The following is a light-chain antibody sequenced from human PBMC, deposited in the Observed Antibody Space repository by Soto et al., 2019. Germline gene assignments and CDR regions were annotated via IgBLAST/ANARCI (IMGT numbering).Light chain of an antibody. V-gene: IGKV3-20*01. J-gene: IGKJ4*01. CDR1: QSVSSSY. CDR2: GAS. CDR3: QQYGSSPLT. Sequence: EIVLTQSPGTLSLSPGERATLSCRASQSVSSSYLAWYQQKPGQAPRLLIYGASSSATGIPDRFSGSGSGTDFTLTISRLEPEDFVVYYCQQYGSSPLTFGGGTKVEIK.